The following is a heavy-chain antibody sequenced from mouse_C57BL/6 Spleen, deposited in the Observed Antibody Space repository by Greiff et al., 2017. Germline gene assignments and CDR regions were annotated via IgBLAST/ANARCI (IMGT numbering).Heavy chain of an antibody. J-gene: IGHJ2*01. CDR1: GYSFTGYY. Sequence: EVQLQQSGPELVKPGASVKISCKASGYSFTGYYMNWVKQSPEKSLEWIGEINPSTGGTTYNQKLKAKATLTVDKSSSAAYMQLKSLASEDSAVCYCARKGYYFDYWGQGTTLTVSS. V-gene: IGHV1-42*01. CDR3: ARKGYYFDY. CDR2: INPSTGGT.